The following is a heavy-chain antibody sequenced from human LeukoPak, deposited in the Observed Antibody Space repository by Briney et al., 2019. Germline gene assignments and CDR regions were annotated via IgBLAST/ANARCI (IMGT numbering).Heavy chain of an antibody. Sequence: ASVKDSCKASGYTFTGSYMHCVSQAPGQGLEWMGWINPNSGGTNYAQKFQGRVTMTRDTSISTAYMELSRLRSDDTAVYYCAKGTVMVTYWCDPWGKGTLVTVSS. CDR2: INPNSGGT. J-gene: IGHJ5*02. CDR1: GYTFTGSY. V-gene: IGHV1-2*02. D-gene: IGHD5-18*01. CDR3: AKGTVMVTYWCDP.